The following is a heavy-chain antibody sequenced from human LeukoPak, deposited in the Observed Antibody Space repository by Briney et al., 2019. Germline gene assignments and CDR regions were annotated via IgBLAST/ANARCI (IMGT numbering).Heavy chain of an antibody. CDR3: ARVLEAAAFDY. Sequence: SGGSLRLSCAASGFTFSSYSMNWVRQAPGKGLEWVSSISSSSTYIYSADSLKGRFTISRDNAKNSLYLQMNSLRAEDTAVYYCARVLEAAAFDYWGQGTLVTVSS. V-gene: IGHV3-21*01. CDR2: ISSSSTYI. CDR1: GFTFSSYS. D-gene: IGHD6-13*01. J-gene: IGHJ4*02.